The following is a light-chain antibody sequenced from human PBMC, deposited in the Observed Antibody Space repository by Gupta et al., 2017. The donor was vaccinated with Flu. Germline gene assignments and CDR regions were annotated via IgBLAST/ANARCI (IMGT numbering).Light chain of an antibody. CDR3: QSADSNVV. CDR2: KDS. J-gene: IGLJ2*01. CDR1: ALPIHY. V-gene: IGLV3-25*02. Sequence: SYELTQPPSVSVSPGQTARITCSGNALPIHYAYWYQQKPGQAPVLLIDKDSERPSGIPEGFSGSSSGTTVTLTMRGGQAEDEDDYYWQSADSNVVFGGGTKLTVL.